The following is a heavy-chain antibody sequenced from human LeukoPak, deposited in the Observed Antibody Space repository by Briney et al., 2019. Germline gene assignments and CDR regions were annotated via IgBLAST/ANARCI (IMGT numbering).Heavy chain of an antibody. CDR3: ARGRRGITMIVVVTPGYFDY. CDR1: GGSISSYY. V-gene: IGHV4-34*01. J-gene: IGHJ4*02. Sequence: SETLSLTCTVSGGSISSYYWSWIRQPPGKGLEWIGEINHSGSTNYNPSLKSRVTISVDTSKNQFSLKLSSVTAADTAVYYCARGRRGITMIVVVTPGYFDYWGQGTLVTVSS. D-gene: IGHD3-22*01. CDR2: INHSGST.